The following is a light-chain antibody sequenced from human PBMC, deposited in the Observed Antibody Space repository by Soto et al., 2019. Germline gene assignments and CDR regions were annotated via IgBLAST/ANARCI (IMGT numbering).Light chain of an antibody. CDR2: EVV. V-gene: IGLV2-8*01. CDR3: KSYAGSNTYV. J-gene: IGLJ1*01. CDR1: KNDIGVYDF. Sequence: QSVLAQPRSASGSPGQSVTISCTGTKNDIGVYDFVSWYQHHPGKAPRLIIYEVVQGPSGVPDRFSGSKSGNTASLTVSGLQAADEGDYFCKSYAGSNTYVFGSGTKVTVL.